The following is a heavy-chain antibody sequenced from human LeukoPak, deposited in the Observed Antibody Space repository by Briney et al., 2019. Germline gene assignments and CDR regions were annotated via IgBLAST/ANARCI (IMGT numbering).Heavy chain of an antibody. Sequence: GGSLRLSCAASGFTFSSYGMHWVRQAPGKGLEWVAVISYDGSNKYYADSVKGRFTISRDNSKNTLYLQMNSLRAEDTAVYYCARGSVVVVAATSLDYWGQGTLVTVSS. J-gene: IGHJ4*02. CDR2: ISYDGSNK. V-gene: IGHV3-30*03. CDR3: ARGSVVVVAATSLDY. D-gene: IGHD2-15*01. CDR1: GFTFSSYG.